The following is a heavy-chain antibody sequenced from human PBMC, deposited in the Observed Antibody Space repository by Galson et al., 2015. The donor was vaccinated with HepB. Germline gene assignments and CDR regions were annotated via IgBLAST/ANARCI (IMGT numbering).Heavy chain of an antibody. D-gene: IGHD2-15*01. Sequence: ETLSLTCTVSGGYMNNYYWSWTRQPPGKGLEGIGHVYYSGDARYNPALQSRVAISIDTSKKQISLSLTSVTAADTAVYYCARGYCIGEICYYDGFDLWGQGTMVTVSS. J-gene: IGHJ3*01. CDR3: ARGYCIGEICYYDGFDL. CDR2: VYYSGDA. V-gene: IGHV4-59*01. CDR1: GGYMNNYY.